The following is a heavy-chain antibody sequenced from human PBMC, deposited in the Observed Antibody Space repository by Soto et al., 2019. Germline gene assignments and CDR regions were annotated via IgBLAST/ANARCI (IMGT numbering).Heavy chain of an antibody. CDR1: GYTFTTYD. D-gene: IGHD2-2*01. V-gene: IGHV1-69*04. J-gene: IGHJ3*02. CDR3: TLGSWSAETFDI. Sequence: ASVKVSCKASGYTFTTYDISWVRQAPGQGLEWMGRIIPMVDITNSAQSFQGRLTMTADKSTSTVYLELSSLRFEDTALYYCTLGSWSAETFDIWGRGTMVTVSS. CDR2: IIPMVDIT.